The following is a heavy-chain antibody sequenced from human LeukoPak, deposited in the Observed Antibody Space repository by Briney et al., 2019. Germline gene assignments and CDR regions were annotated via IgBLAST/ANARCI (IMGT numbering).Heavy chain of an antibody. CDR1: GFTFSNYA. CDR2: ISSSGVST. CDR3: AKDMGWGSGSYWAPTDY. D-gene: IGHD3-10*01. V-gene: IGHV3-23*01. Sequence: PGGSLRLSCAASGFTFSNYAMSWVRQAPGKGLEWVSTISSSGVSTYYADSVKGRFTISRDNAKNSLYLQMNSLRAEDTALYYCAKDMGWGSGSYWAPTDYWGQGTLVTVSS. J-gene: IGHJ4*02.